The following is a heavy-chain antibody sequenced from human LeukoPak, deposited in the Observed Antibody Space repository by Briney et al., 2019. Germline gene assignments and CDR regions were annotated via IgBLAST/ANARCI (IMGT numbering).Heavy chain of an antibody. D-gene: IGHD3-3*01. CDR3: ARVTRITTRAIDY. CDR2: INHSGST. J-gene: IGHJ4*02. CDR1: GGSFSGYY. Sequence: PSETLSLTCAVYGGSFSGYYWSWIRQPPGKGLEWIGEINHSGSTNYNPSLKSRVTISVDTSKNLFSLKLSSVTAADTAVYYCARVTRITTRAIDYWGQGTLVTVSS. V-gene: IGHV4-34*01.